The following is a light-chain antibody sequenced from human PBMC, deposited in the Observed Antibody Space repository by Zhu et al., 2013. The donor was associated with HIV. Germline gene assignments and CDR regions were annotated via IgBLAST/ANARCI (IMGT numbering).Light chain of an antibody. V-gene: IGKV3-20*01. CDR3: QQYGSTRLT. Sequence: ERVMTQSPVTLSVSPGERATLSCRASQSINNNLAWYRQKPGQGPRLLIYGASSRATGIPDRFSGSGSGTDFTLTISRLEPEDFAVYYCQQYGSTRLTFGGGTKVEIK. CDR2: GAS. CDR1: QSINNN. J-gene: IGKJ4*01.